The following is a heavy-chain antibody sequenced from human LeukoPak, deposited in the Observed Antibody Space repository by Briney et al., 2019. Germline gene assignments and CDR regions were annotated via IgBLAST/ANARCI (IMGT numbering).Heavy chain of an antibody. CDR1: GGSFSGYY. D-gene: IGHD6-19*01. Sequence: SETLSLTCAVYGGSFSGYYWSWIRQPPGKGLEWIGEINHSGSTNYNPSLKSRVTISVDTSKNQFSLKLSSVTAADTAVYYCARDPGTVAVVDAFDIWGQGTMVTVSS. J-gene: IGHJ3*02. CDR3: ARDPGTVAVVDAFDI. V-gene: IGHV4-34*01. CDR2: INHSGST.